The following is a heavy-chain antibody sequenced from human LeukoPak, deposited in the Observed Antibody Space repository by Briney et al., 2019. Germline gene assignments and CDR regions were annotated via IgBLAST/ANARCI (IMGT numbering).Heavy chain of an antibody. CDR1: GLTFRNYA. Sequence: HAGGSLRLSCAASGLTFRNYAMSWVSQAPGKGLEWVSVICANDGNTYYADAVKGRFTISRDNSKDTLYLQMDSLRAEDTAVYYCAKGSGSSCYSPCDYWGQGILVTVSS. J-gene: IGHJ4*02. CDR2: ICANDGNT. D-gene: IGHD2-15*01. CDR3: AKGSGSSCYSPCDY. V-gene: IGHV3-23*01.